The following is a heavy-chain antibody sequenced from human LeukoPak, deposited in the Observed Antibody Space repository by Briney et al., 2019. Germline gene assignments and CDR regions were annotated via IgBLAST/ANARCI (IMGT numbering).Heavy chain of an antibody. CDR2: INHSGST. Sequence: SETLSRTCAVYGGSFSGYYWSWIRQPPGKGLEWIGEINHSGSTNYNPSLKSRVTISVDTSKNQFSLKLSSVTAADTAVYYCARVITYYYDSSGYYWFDPWGQGTLVTVSS. D-gene: IGHD3-22*01. CDR3: ARVITYYYDSSGYYWFDP. J-gene: IGHJ5*02. CDR1: GGSFSGYY. V-gene: IGHV4-34*01.